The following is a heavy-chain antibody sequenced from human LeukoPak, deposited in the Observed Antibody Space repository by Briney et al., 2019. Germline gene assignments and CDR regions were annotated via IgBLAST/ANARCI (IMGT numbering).Heavy chain of an antibody. CDR1: GYPISSGYY. V-gene: IGHV4-38-2*02. Sequence: TSETLSLTCTGSGYPISSGYYWGWIRQPPGKGLEWIGSIYNSGSTYYNPSLKSRVTISVDTSKNQFSLKLSSVTAADTAVYYCVRSSSSIFDYWGQGTLVTVSS. CDR2: IYNSGST. CDR3: VRSSSSIFDY. J-gene: IGHJ4*02. D-gene: IGHD6-6*01.